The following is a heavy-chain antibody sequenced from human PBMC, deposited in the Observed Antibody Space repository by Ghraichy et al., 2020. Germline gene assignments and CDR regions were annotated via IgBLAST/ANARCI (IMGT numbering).Heavy chain of an antibody. CDR2: ISSSSSTI. Sequence: GGSLRLSCAASGFTFSSYSMNWVRQAPGKGLEWVSYISSSSSTIYYADSVKGRFTISRDNAKNSLYLQMNSLRDEDTAVYYCARDRIDSSSQWGRYYYYYYMDVWGKGTTVTVSS. CDR1: GFTFSSYS. CDR3: ARDRIDSSSQWGRYYYYYYMDV. V-gene: IGHV3-48*02. J-gene: IGHJ6*03. D-gene: IGHD6-13*01.